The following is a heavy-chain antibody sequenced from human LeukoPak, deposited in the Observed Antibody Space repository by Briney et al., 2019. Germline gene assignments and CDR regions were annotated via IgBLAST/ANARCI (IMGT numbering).Heavy chain of an antibody. D-gene: IGHD2-21*02. J-gene: IGHJ6*02. CDR3: ANCGGDCYATYYYYYGMDV. CDR2: IIPIFGTA. V-gene: IGHV1-69*13. CDR1: GGTFSSYA. Sequence: SVKVSCKASGGTFSSYAISWVRQAPGQGLEWMGGIIPIFGTANYAQKFQGRVTITADESTSTAYMELSSLRSEDTAVYYCANCGGDCYATYYYYYGMDVWGQGTTVTVSS.